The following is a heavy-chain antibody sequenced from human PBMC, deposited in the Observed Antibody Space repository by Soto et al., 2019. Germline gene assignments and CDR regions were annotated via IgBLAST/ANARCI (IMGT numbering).Heavy chain of an antibody. CDR3: ARDLGGYSYGDYDAFDI. CDR2: INPNSGGT. Sequence: ASVKVSCKASGYTFTGYYMHWVRQAPGQGLEWMGWINPNSGGTNYARKFRGWVTMTRDTSISTAYMELSRLRSDDTAVYYCARDLGGYSYGDYDAFDIWGQGTMVTVSS. V-gene: IGHV1-2*04. D-gene: IGHD5-18*01. CDR1: GYTFTGYY. J-gene: IGHJ3*02.